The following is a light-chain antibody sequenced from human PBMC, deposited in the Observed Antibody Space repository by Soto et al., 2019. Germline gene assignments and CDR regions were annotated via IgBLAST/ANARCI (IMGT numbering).Light chain of an antibody. CDR3: SSYTPSTPYV. J-gene: IGLJ6*01. CDR2: EVT. V-gene: IGLV2-14*01. CDR1: SSDVGAYNF. Sequence: QSVLTQPASVSVSPGQSITIACTGTSSDVGAYNFVSWYQHHPGRAPKLIIYEVTIRPSGVSNRFSGSKSGNTASLTISGLQAEDEADYYFSSYTPSTPYVCVSGTKLTVL.